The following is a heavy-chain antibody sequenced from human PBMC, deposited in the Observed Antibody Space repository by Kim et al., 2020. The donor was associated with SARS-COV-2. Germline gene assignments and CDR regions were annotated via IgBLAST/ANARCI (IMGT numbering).Heavy chain of an antibody. J-gene: IGHJ6*02. Sequence: SVKVSCKASGGTFSSYAISWVRQAPGQGLEWMGGIIPIFGTANYAQKFQGRVTITADESTSTAYMELSSLRSEDTAVYYCAWGCGGDCYWHKDYYYGMDVWGQGTTVTVSS. CDR2: IIPIFGTA. CDR3: AWGCGGDCYWHKDYYYGMDV. CDR1: GGTFSSYA. V-gene: IGHV1-69*13. D-gene: IGHD2-21*02.